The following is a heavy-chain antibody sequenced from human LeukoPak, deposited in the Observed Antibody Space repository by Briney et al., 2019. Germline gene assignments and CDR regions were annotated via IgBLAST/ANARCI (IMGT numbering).Heavy chain of an antibody. CDR3: ARDRGLPYCGGDCYSGFFDY. CDR2: INPNSGGT. D-gene: IGHD2-21*01. Sequence: GASVKVSCKASGYTFTGYYIHWVRQAPGQGLEWMGWINPNSGGTNYAPKFQGRVTMTRDTSISTAYMELSRLRSDDTAVYYCARDRGLPYCGGDCYSGFFDYWGQGTLVTVSS. V-gene: IGHV1-2*02. CDR1: GYTFTGYY. J-gene: IGHJ4*02.